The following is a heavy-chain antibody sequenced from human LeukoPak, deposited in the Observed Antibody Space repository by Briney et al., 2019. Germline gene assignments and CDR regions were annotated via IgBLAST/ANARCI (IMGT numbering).Heavy chain of an antibody. D-gene: IGHD6-13*01. Sequence: ASVKVSCKASGYTFTSYYMHWVRRAPGQGLEWMGIINPSGGSTSYAQKFQGRVTMTRDMSTSTVYMELSSLRSEDTAVYYCARDDAGIAAAGTPSSFDYWGQGTLVTVSS. CDR2: INPSGGST. CDR3: ARDDAGIAAAGTPSSFDY. J-gene: IGHJ4*02. V-gene: IGHV1-46*01. CDR1: GYTFTSYY.